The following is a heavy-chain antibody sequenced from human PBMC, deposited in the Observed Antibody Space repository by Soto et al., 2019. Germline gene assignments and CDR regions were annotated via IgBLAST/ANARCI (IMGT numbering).Heavy chain of an antibody. CDR2: INPSGGST. D-gene: IGHD3-10*01. CDR3: ARDESLLLWFGESSNWFDP. CDR1: GYTFTSYY. Sequence: ASVKVSCTASGYTFTSYYMHWVRQAPGQGLEWMGIINPSGGSTSYAQKFQGRVTMTTDTSTSTAYMELRSLRSDDTAVYYCARDESLLLWFGESSNWFDPWGQGTLVTVSS. V-gene: IGHV1-46*01. J-gene: IGHJ5*02.